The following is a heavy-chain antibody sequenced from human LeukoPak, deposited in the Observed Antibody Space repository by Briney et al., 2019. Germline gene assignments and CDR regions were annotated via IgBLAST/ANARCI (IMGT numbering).Heavy chain of an antibody. CDR1: GFTVSSKY. V-gene: IGHV3-66*01. Sequence: GGSLRLSCAASGFTVSSKYMSWVRQAPGKGLEWISVIYTGETTYYADSVKGRFTISRDNSKDTLYLQMDGLRVEDTAVYYCAKVGAVAAVENWGQGTLVTVSS. D-gene: IGHD6-19*01. CDR3: AKVGAVAAVEN. CDR2: IYTGETT. J-gene: IGHJ4*02.